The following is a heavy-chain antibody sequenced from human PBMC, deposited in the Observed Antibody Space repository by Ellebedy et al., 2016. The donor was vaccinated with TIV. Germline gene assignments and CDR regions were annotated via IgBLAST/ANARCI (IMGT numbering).Heavy chain of an antibody. D-gene: IGHD3-22*01. J-gene: IGHJ4*02. CDR1: GYTSITYG. CDR2: INAGNGNT. V-gene: IGHV1-18*01. CDR3: ARGVGISYDSSGYYGY. Sequence: ASVKVSCKASGYTSITYGISWMRQAPGQGLEWMGWINAGNGNTNYAQKLQGRVTMTTDTSTSTAYMELSSLRSDDTAVYYCARGVGISYDSSGYYGYWGQGTLVTVSS.